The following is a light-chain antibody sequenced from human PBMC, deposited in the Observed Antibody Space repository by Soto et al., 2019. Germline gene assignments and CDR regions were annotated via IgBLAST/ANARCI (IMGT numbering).Light chain of an antibody. V-gene: IGLV2-14*01. CDR2: DVS. CDR3: SSYTSSSTQV. CDR1: SSDVGGYNY. J-gene: IGLJ2*01. Sequence: QSALTQPASVSGSPGQSITISCTGTSSDVGGYNYVSWYQQHPGKAPKLMIYDVSNRPSGVSNRFSGSKSGNTASLTIPGLQAEDEADYYCSSYTSSSTQVFGGGTKVTVL.